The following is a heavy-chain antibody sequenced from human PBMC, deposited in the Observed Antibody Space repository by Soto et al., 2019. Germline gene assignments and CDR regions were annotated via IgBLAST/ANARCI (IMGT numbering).Heavy chain of an antibody. CDR1: GFTFSSYG. Sequence: GGSLPLSFSASGFTFSSYGMHWVRQAPGKGLEWVAVISYDGGTTDYATPVKGRFTISRDDSRHTVYLQLNSLKTEDTAVYYCTTDRLSGGYCGSTPSCSGYWGQGTLVTVSS. V-gene: IGHV3-15*01. CDR2: ISYDGGTT. CDR3: TTDRLSGGYCGSTPSCSGY. J-gene: IGHJ4*02. D-gene: IGHD2-2*01.